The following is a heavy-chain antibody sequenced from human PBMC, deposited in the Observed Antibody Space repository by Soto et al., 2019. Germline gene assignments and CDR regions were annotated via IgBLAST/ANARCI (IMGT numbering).Heavy chain of an antibody. D-gene: IGHD2-15*01. J-gene: IGHJ6*02. Sequence: GASVKASCKASGGTSSSYAISWVRQSPVQGREWMGGIIPIFGTANYAQKFQGRVTITADESTSTAYMELSRLRSEDTAVYYCASSPWRYCSGGSSYNGYYGMDVWGQGTTVTVPS. CDR3: ASSPWRYCSGGSSYNGYYGMDV. CDR1: GGTSSSYA. V-gene: IGHV1-69*13. CDR2: IIPIFGTA.